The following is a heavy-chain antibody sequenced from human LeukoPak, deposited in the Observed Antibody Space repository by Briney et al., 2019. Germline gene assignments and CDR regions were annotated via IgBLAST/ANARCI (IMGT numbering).Heavy chain of an antibody. Sequence: GGSLRLSCAASGFTFSSYGMHWVRQAPGKGLEWVAVIWYDGSNKYYADSVKGRFTISRDNSKNTLYLQMNSLRAEDTAVYYCAKEHHYSNYAYYMDVWGKGTTVTVSS. V-gene: IGHV3-33*06. CDR3: AKEHHYSNYAYYMDV. D-gene: IGHD4-11*01. CDR2: IWYDGSNK. J-gene: IGHJ6*03. CDR1: GFTFSSYG.